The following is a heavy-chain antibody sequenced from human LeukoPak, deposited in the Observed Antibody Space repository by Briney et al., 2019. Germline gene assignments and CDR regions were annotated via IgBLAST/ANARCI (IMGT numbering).Heavy chain of an antibody. V-gene: IGHV1-69*05. J-gene: IGHJ3*02. CDR3: ARALEEDIVVVPAAKPTTHDAFDI. CDR1: GGTFSSYA. D-gene: IGHD2-2*02. Sequence: ASVKVSCKASGGTFSSYAISWMRQAPGQGLEWMGGIIPIFGTANYAQKFQGRVTITTDESTSTAYMELSSLRSEDTAVYYCARALEEDIVVVPAAKPTTHDAFDIWGQGTMVTVSS. CDR2: IIPIFGTA.